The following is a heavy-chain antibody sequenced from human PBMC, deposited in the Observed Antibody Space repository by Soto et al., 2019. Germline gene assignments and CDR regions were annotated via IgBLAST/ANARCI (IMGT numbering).Heavy chain of an antibody. CDR3: ASDLSGRADV. J-gene: IGHJ6*02. CDR1: GFTFSSSW. Sequence: EVRLVESGGGLVRPGGSLRLSCAASGFTFSSSWLHWVRQAPGKGLVWVSRMNEDGGTTDYADSVKGRFTISRDNAKNTLYLQMNSLRVEDTAVYYCASDLSGRADVWGQGTTVTVSS. D-gene: IGHD3-10*01. V-gene: IGHV3-74*02. CDR2: MNEDGGTT.